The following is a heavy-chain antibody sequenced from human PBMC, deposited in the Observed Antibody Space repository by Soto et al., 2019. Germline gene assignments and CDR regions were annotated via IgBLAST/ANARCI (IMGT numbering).Heavy chain of an antibody. CDR2: ISSSSSTI. CDR3: ARDRYDFWSGYYGDSYYYYGMDV. V-gene: IGHV3-48*02. J-gene: IGHJ6*02. CDR1: GFTFGSYS. D-gene: IGHD3-3*01. Sequence: EVQLVESGGGLLQPGGSLSPSCAASGFTFGSYSLNWSRQAPGKGREGVSYISSSSSTIYYADSVKGRFTISRDNAKNSLYLQMNSLRDEDTAVYYCARDRYDFWSGYYGDSYYYYGMDVWGQGTTVTVSS.